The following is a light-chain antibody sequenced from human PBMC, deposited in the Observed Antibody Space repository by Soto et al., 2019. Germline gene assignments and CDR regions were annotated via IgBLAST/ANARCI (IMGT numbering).Light chain of an antibody. V-gene: IGKV1-39*01. CDR2: GAS. J-gene: IGKJ4*01. CDR3: LQSYRTPLT. CDR1: QSISSW. Sequence: DIQMTQSPSTLSASLGDRVTITCRASQSISSWLACYQQKPGKAPKLLIFGASTLQSGVPSRFSGSGSGTDFTLTISSLQPEDFATYYCLQSYRTPLTFGGGTKVDIK.